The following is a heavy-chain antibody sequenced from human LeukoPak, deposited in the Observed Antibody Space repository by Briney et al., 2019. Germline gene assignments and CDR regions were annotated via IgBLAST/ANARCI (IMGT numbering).Heavy chain of an antibody. V-gene: IGHV4-61*02. D-gene: IGHD3-3*01. J-gene: IGHJ4*02. CDR2: IYTSGST. CDR1: GGSISSGSSY. Sequence: SQTLSLTCTVSGGSISSGSSYWSWIRQPAGKGLEWIGRIYTSGSTNYNPSLKSRVTISVDTSKNQFSLKLSSVTAADTAVYYCARGPRTFWSGYSTPPLDYWGQGTLVTVSS. CDR3: ARGPRTFWSGYSTPPLDY.